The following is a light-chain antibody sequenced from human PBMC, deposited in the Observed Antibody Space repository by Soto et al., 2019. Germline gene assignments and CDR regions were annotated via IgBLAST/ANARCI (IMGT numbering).Light chain of an antibody. Sequence: IQMTQSPSSVSASVGDRVTMTCRASQGVGGWLAWYQQKPGKVPKLLIYATSSFHSGVPSRFSGSGSGTDFTLGISSLQPEDFATYYCQQTHSLPLSFGPGTKVDIK. J-gene: IGKJ3*01. V-gene: IGKV1-12*01. CDR2: ATS. CDR3: QQTHSLPLS. CDR1: QGVGGW.